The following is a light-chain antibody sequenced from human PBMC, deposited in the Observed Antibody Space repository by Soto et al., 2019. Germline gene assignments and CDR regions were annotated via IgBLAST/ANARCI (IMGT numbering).Light chain of an antibody. CDR1: PSVGSY. CDR2: DAS. V-gene: IGKV3-11*01. J-gene: IGKJ4*01. Sequence: EIVLTQSPVTLSLSPGERATLSCRASPSVGSYLAWYQQKPGQAPRLLIYDASKRATGVPGRFSGSGSGTDFTLTISSLEPYDCAVYYCQQRNYWSFGGGTTVEIK. CDR3: QQRNYWS.